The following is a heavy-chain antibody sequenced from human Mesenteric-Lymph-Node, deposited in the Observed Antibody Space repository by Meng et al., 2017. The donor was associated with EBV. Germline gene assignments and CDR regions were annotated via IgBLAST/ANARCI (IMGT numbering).Heavy chain of an antibody. D-gene: IGHD1-26*01. V-gene: IGHV4-34*01. CDR1: GGSFSGYY. CDR2: INYRGST. CDR3: ARENVGVFDY. J-gene: IGHJ4*02. Sequence: QVQLQQWGAGLLKPSETLSLPCAVYGGSFSGYYWTWIRQPPGKGLEWVGEINYRGSTNYNPSLKSRVTISLDTPKNQFSLKLSSVTAADTAVYYCARENVGVFDYWGQGTLVTVSS.